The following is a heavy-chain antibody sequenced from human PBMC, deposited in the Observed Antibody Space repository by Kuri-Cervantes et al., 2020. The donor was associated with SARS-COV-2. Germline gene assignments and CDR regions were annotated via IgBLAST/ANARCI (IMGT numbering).Heavy chain of an antibody. CDR2: SNAGNGNT. CDR1: GYTFTSYA. CDR3: ARDREATLNGGWGLYYYYGMDV. Sequence: ASVKVSCKASGYTFTSYAMHWVRQAPGQRLEWMGWSNAGNGNTKYSQKLQGRVTMTRDTSTSTVYMGLSSLRFENRAVYYCARDREATLNGGWGLYYYYGMDVWGQGTTVTVSS. D-gene: IGHD1-26*01. V-gene: IGHV1-3*02. J-gene: IGHJ6*02.